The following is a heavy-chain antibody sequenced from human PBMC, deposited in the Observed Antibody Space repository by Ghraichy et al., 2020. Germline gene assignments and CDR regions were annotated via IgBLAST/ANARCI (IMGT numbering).Heavy chain of an antibody. J-gene: IGHJ6*02. CDR2: IYTSGST. CDR3: ARDKGIVVVVAATPHYYYYGMDV. D-gene: IGHD2-15*01. V-gene: IGHV4-4*07. CDR1: GGSISSYY. Sequence: SETLSLTCTVSGGSISSYYWSWIRQPAGKGLEWIGRIYTSGSTNYNPSLKSRVTMSVDTSKNQFSLKLSSVIAADTAVYYCARDKGIVVVVAATPHYYYYGMDVWGQGTTVTVSS.